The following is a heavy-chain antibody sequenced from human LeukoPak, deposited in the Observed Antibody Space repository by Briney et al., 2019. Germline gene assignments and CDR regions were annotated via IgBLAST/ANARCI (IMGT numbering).Heavy chain of an antibody. V-gene: IGHV3-30-3*02. D-gene: IGHD3-16*02. CDR2: ISYDGSKK. CDR1: GFTFSNYA. J-gene: IGHJ6*03. CDR3: VKSWGYTRPYYNYMDV. Sequence: PGTSLRLSCAASGFTFSNYAMHWVRQAPGRGLEWVAIISYDGSKKYDAHSVKGRFTISRDNSQNTLYLQMNSLRPEDTAVYYCVKSWGYTRPYYNYMDVWGKGTTVTVSS.